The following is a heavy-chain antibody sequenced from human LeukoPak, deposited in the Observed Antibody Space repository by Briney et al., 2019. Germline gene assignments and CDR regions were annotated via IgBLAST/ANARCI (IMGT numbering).Heavy chain of an antibody. CDR3: ARGREGHYFDY. CDR1: GFTFTNHW. J-gene: IGHJ4*02. D-gene: IGHD5-24*01. V-gene: IGHV3-7*01. CDR2: IKQDGSEK. Sequence: GGSLRLSCVASGFTFTNHWINWVRQAPGKGLEWVAKIKQDGSEKFYAGSVMGRFTISRDNAKNSLYLQMNSLRADDTAVYYCARGREGHYFDYWGQGTLVTVSS.